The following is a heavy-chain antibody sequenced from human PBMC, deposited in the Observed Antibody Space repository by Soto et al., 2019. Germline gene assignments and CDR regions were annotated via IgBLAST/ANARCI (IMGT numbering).Heavy chain of an antibody. CDR2: LSHDGSNK. D-gene: IGHD2-2*02. Sequence: VQLVESGGGVVQPGRSLRLSCAASGFTLSSHGMHWVRQAPGKGLEWVAVLSHDGSNKFYAVSVEGRFTISRDDSKNTLYLQMNSLRAEDTAMYYCAKENTFADYWGQGTLVTVSP. CDR3: AKENTFADY. V-gene: IGHV3-30*18. CDR1: GFTLSSHG. J-gene: IGHJ4*02.